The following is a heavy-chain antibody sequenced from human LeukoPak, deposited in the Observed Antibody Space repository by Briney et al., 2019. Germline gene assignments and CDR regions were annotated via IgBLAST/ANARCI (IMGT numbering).Heavy chain of an antibody. Sequence: PSETLSLTCTLSGYSTTSGFHWAWIRQTPGKGLEWIASIHHSGSTYYNPSLKSRITISMDTSKNQFSLKLTSVTATDTAVYYCARDDSDFAYWGQGTLVTVSS. J-gene: IGHJ4*02. D-gene: IGHD4-11*01. CDR3: ARDDSDFAY. CDR1: GYSTTSGFH. V-gene: IGHV4-38-2*02. CDR2: IHHSGST.